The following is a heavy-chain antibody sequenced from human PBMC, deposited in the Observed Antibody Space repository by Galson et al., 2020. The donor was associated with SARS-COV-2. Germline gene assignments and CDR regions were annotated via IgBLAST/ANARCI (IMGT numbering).Heavy chain of an antibody. Sequence: SETLSLTCAVYGGSFSGYYWIWIRQPPGKGLEWIGEINHSGSTNYNPSLKSRVTISVDTSKNQFSLKLSSVTAADTAVYYCARGRRRLGGVAGGFDYWGQGTLVTVSS. V-gene: IGHV4-34*01. J-gene: IGHJ4*02. CDR1: GGSFSGYY. CDR2: INHSGST. CDR3: ARGRRRLGGVAGGFDY. D-gene: IGHD6-19*01.